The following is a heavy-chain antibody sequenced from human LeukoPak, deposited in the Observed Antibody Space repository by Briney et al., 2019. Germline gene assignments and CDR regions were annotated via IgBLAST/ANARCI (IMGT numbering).Heavy chain of an antibody. D-gene: IGHD4-17*01. J-gene: IGHJ4*02. CDR3: AREGDYGDLYYFDY. CDR2: IWYDGSNK. CDR1: GFTFSSYG. V-gene: IGHV3-30*02. Sequence: PGGSLRLSCAASGFTFSSYGMHWVRQAPGKGLEWVALIWYDGSNKYYADSVKGRLTISRDNSKNTLYLQMNSLRAEDTAVYYCAREGDYGDLYYFDYWGQGTLVTVSS.